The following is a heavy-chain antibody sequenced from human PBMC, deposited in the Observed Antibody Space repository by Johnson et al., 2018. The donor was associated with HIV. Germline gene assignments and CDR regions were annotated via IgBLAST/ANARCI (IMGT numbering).Heavy chain of an antibody. CDR2: IWYDGSNQ. CDR3: AKDGSWVSYSSAADAVDI. V-gene: IGHV3-30*02. Sequence: QVQLVESGGGLVQPGGSLRLSCVASGFSFSDYYMSWIRQAPGKGLEWVAVIWYDGSNQYYADSVKGRFTISRDNSKNTLYLQMNSLRTEDTAVYYCAKDGSWVSYSSAADAVDIWDRGTMVTVAS. D-gene: IGHD1-26*01. CDR1: GFSFSDYY. J-gene: IGHJ3*02.